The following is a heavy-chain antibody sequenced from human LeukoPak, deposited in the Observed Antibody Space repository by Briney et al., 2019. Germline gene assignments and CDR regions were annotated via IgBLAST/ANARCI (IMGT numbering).Heavy chain of an antibody. Sequence: GGSLRLSCAASGFTFSDYYMSWIRQAPGKGLEWDSYISSSGSTIYYADSVKGRFTISRDNAKNSLYLQMNSLRAEDTAVYYCARDAARGDCIVDYWGQGTLVTVSS. J-gene: IGHJ4*02. V-gene: IGHV3-11*04. CDR3: ARDAARGDCIVDY. CDR1: GFTFSDYY. CDR2: ISSSGSTI. D-gene: IGHD2-21*02.